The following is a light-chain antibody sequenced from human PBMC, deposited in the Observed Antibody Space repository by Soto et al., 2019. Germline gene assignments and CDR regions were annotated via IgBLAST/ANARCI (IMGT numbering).Light chain of an antibody. CDR3: NSYTSSSTYV. J-gene: IGLJ1*01. CDR2: DVN. Sequence: QSVLTQAASVSGSPGQSISISCTGTSSDVGGYSFVSWYQQHPGKAPKLVIYDVNNRPSGVSNRFSGSKSGNTASLTISGLQTEDEADYYCNSYTSSSTYVFGTGTKVTVL. V-gene: IGLV2-14*03. CDR1: SSDVGGYSF.